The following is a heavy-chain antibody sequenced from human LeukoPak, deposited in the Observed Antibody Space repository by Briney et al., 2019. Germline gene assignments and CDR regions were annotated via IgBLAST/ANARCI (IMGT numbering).Heavy chain of an antibody. CDR2: MNPNSGNT. J-gene: IGHJ4*02. Sequence: ASVRVSCTASGYTFTSYDINWVRQAPGQGLEWMGWMNPNSGNTDYAQTLQGRVTITRNTSISTAYMELSSLRAEDTAVYYCARGRKEGPRGSYPEHFDYWGQGTLVTVSS. V-gene: IGHV1-8*02. CDR3: ARGRKEGPRGSYPEHFDY. D-gene: IGHD1-26*01. CDR1: GYTFTSYD.